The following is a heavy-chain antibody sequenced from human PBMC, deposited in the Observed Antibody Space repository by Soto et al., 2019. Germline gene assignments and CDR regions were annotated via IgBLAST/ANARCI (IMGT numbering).Heavy chain of an antibody. V-gene: IGHV1-2*02. CDR2: INPNSGCT. CDR3: GRGYSSSRFHSIPSYFDY. D-gene: IGHD6-13*01. J-gene: IGHJ4*02. CDR1: VWTFTGYY. Sequence: GAVNDTCKASVWTFTGYYRHWVGQAAGRGREWMGWINPNSGCTNYAQKFQGRVTMTRDTSISTAYMALSRLRYDDTAVYYCGRGYSSSRFHSIPSYFDYWGQGNLVTLSS.